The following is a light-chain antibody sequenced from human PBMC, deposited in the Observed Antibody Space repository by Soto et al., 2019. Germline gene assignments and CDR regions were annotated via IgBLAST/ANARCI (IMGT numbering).Light chain of an antibody. CDR3: QQYGTSPWT. V-gene: IGKV3-20*01. Sequence: EIVLTQSPGTLSLFPGERATLSCRATQSVNSDYLAWYQQKPGQAPRLLIYIASRRATGIPDRFSGSGSGTAFTLTISRLEPEDFAVYYCQQYGTSPWTFVQGTKVEIK. J-gene: IGKJ1*01. CDR2: IAS. CDR1: QSVNSDY.